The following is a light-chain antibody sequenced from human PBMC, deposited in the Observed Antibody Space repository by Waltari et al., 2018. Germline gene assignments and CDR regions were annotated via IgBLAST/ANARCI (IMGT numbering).Light chain of an antibody. CDR2: VNRDGSH. Sequence: QLVLTQSPSASASLGASVKLTCTLSSGHRSNVIAWLQQQPEKGPRYLMKVNRDGSHSKGDEIPDRFSGSSSGAERYLTISSLQSEDEADYYCQTGGHGTWVFGGGTKLTVL. CDR1: SGHRSNV. V-gene: IGLV4-69*01. J-gene: IGLJ3*02. CDR3: QTGGHGTWV.